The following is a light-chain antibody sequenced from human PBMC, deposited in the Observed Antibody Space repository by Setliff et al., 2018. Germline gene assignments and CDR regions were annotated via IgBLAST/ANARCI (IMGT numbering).Light chain of an antibody. CDR2: DVS. V-gene: IGLV2-11*01. CDR3: CSYAGSYTSLYV. Sequence: QSALTQPRSVSGSPGQSVTISCTGTSSDVGGYNYVSWYQQHPGKAPKLMIYDVSKRPSGVSDRFSGSKSGNTASLTISGLQAEDEADYYCCSYAGSYTSLYVFGTGTKVTVL. CDR1: SSDVGGYNY. J-gene: IGLJ1*01.